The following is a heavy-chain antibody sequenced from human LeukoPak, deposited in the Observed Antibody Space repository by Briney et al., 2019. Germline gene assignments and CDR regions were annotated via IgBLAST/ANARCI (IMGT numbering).Heavy chain of an antibody. J-gene: IGHJ5*02. CDR2: IYYSGST. CDR1: GGSISSYY. V-gene: IGHV4-59*08. CDR3: ARRGTYYYDSSGSPYDWFDP. D-gene: IGHD3-22*01. Sequence: SETLSLTCTVSGGSISSYYWSWIRQPPGEGLEWIGYIYYSGSTNYNPSLKSRVTISVDTSKNQFSLKLSSVTAADTAVYYCARRGTYYYDSSGSPYDWFDPWGQGTLVTVSS.